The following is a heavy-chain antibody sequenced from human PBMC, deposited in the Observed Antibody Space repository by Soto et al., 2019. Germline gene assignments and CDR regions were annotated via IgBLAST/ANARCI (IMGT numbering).Heavy chain of an antibody. V-gene: IGHV4-61*01. CDR3: ARDDHIVVVPTCLGAMDV. Sequence: PSETLSLTCTVSGGSVSSGSYYWSWIRQPPGKGLEWIGYIYYSGSTNYNPSLKSRVTISIDTSKNQFSLKLSSVTAADTAVYYCARDDHIVVVPTCLGAMDVWGQGTTVTVSS. CDR2: IYYSGST. D-gene: IGHD2-2*01. CDR1: GGSVSSGSYY. J-gene: IGHJ6*02.